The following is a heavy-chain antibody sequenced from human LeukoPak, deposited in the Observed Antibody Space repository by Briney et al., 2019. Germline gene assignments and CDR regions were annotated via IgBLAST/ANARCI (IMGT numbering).Heavy chain of an antibody. V-gene: IGHV1-2*02. D-gene: IGHD1-26*01. CDR1: GYTFTGYY. CDR2: INPNSGGT. Sequence: GASVTVSCKASGYTFTGYYMHWVRQAPGQGLEWMGWINPNSGGTNYAQKFQGRVTMTRDTSISTAYMELSRLRSDDTAVYYCARLLHSGSPAYDYWGQGTLVTVSS. CDR3: ARLLHSGSPAYDY. J-gene: IGHJ4*02.